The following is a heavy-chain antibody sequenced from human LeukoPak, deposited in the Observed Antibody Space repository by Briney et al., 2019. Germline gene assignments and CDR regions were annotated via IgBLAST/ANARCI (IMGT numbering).Heavy chain of an antibody. CDR1: GFTFSSYA. V-gene: IGHV3-23*01. Sequence: GGSQRLSCAASGFTFSSYAMSWVRQAPGKGLEWVSAISGSGGSTYYADSVKGRFTISRDNSKNTLYLQMNSLRAEDTAVYYCAKDLGATDAFDIWGQGTMVTVSS. CDR3: AKDLGATDAFDI. CDR2: ISGSGGST. J-gene: IGHJ3*02. D-gene: IGHD1-26*01.